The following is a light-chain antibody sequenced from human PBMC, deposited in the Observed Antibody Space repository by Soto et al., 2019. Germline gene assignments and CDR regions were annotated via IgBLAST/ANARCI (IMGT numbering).Light chain of an antibody. CDR3: QHGGT. Sequence: EIVLTQSPATLSLSPGERATVSCRASQSVSNNLGWYQQKPGQAPRLLIYDASNRATGIPTRFSGSGSGTDFPLTISSLETEDFEVYYCQHGGTFGQGTRLEIK. CDR2: DAS. V-gene: IGKV3-11*01. J-gene: IGKJ5*01. CDR1: QSVSNN.